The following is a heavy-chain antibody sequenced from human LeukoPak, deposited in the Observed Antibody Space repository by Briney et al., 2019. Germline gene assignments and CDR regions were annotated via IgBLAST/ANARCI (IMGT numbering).Heavy chain of an antibody. CDR3: AKHIYGVVSIQQ. J-gene: IGHJ1*01. Sequence: PGGSLRLSCAASGFTVSSNYMSWVRQAPGKGLEWVGRIRSRADGGTAEYATAVEGRFTISRDDSTNTLYLHMSNVKTEDTAVYYCAKHIYGVVSIQQWGQGTLVTVFS. D-gene: IGHD3-3*01. CDR2: IRSRADGGTA. CDR1: GFTVSSNY. V-gene: IGHV3-15*01.